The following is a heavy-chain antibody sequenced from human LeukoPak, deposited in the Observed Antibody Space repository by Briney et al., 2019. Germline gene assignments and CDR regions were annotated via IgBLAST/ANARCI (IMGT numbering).Heavy chain of an antibody. J-gene: IGHJ4*02. CDR2: IYYSGST. Sequence: SETLSLTCTVSGGSISSYYWSWIRQPPGKGLEWIGYIYYSGSTNYNPSLKSRVTISVDTSKNQFSLKLSSVTAADTAVYYCARVGGGDYVFDYWGQGTLVTVSS. CDR1: GGSISSYY. V-gene: IGHV4-59*12. D-gene: IGHD4-17*01. CDR3: ARVGGGDYVFDY.